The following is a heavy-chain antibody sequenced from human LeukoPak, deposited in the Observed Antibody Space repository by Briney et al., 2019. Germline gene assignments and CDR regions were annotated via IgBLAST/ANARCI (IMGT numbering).Heavy chain of an antibody. CDR3: ARSPLVRTSYYFDY. CDR1: GGSISSYY. J-gene: IGHJ4*02. D-gene: IGHD6-13*01. CDR2: IYYSGST. Sequence: PSETLSPTCTVSGGSISSYYWSWIRQPPGKGLEWIGYIYYSGSTNYNPSLKSRVTISVDTSKNQFSLKLSSVTAADTAVYYCARSPLVRTSYYFDYWGQGTLVTVSS. V-gene: IGHV4-59*01.